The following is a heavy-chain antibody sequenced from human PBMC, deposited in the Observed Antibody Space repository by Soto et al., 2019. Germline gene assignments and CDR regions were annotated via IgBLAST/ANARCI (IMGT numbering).Heavy chain of an antibody. CDR1: GGSFSGYY. Sequence: SETLSLTCAVYGGSFSGYYWSWIRQPPGKGLEWIGEINHSGSTNYNPSLKSRVTISVDTSKNQFSLKLSSVTAADTAVYYCARGRGESWNDGGVWFDPWGQGTLVTVSS. J-gene: IGHJ5*02. CDR3: ARGRGESWNDGGVWFDP. D-gene: IGHD1-1*01. CDR2: INHSGST. V-gene: IGHV4-34*01.